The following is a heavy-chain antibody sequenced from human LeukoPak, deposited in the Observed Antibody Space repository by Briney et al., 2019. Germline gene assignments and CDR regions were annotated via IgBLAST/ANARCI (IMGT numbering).Heavy chain of an antibody. CDR3: AKDRDIAAAGALGY. D-gene: IGHD6-13*01. CDR1: GFTFTNYA. J-gene: IGHJ4*02. CDR2: ISGSGSNT. Sequence: GGSLRLSCAASGFTFTNYAMSWVRQAPGKGLEWVSGISGSGSNTHYGDSVKGRFTISRDNSKNTLYLQMNSLRAEDTAVYYCAKDRDIAAAGALGYWGQGTLVTVSS. V-gene: IGHV3-23*01.